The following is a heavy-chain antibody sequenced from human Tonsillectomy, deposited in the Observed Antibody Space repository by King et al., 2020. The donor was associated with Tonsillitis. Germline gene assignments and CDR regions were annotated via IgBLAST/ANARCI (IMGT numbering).Heavy chain of an antibody. CDR1: GGTFSGYA. V-gene: IGHV1-69*01. CDR3: ARDLGYCSSSSCSISDY. D-gene: IGHD2-2*01. J-gene: IGHJ4*02. CDR2: IIPIFGTA. Sequence: QLVQSGAEVKKPGSSVKVSCKASGGTFSGYAITWVRQAPGQGLEWMGGIIPIFGTANYAQKFQGRVTIIADESTGTAYMELSSLRSEDTAVYYCARDLGYCSSSSCSISDYWGQGTLVTVSS.